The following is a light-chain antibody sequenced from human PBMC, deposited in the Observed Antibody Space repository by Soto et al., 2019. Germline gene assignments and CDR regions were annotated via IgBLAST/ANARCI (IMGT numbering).Light chain of an antibody. Sequence: LTQPASVSGSPGQSITISCAGTSSDIGGSKYASWYQQHPGKAPKLIIYEVTYRPSGVSARFSGSKSGNTASLTVSGLQAEDEADYYCSSKRSSDTLYVFGTGTKVTVL. J-gene: IGLJ1*01. CDR3: SSKRSSDTLYV. V-gene: IGLV2-14*01. CDR1: SSDIGGSKY. CDR2: EVT.